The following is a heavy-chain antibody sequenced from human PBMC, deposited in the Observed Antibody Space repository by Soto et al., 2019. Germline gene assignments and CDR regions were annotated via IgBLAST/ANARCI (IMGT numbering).Heavy chain of an antibody. CDR1: GYTFANYG. J-gene: IGHJ4*02. V-gene: IGHV1-18*04. CDR2: ITAYNGNA. D-gene: IGHD3-10*01. CDR3: AIGELLWFGEFPTAYFDF. Sequence: QVQLVQSGPEVKKPGASVKVSCKSSGYTFANYGVSWVRQAPGQGLEWMGCITAYNGNANYSQKFQGRVTVTTDTSTSTVYMELRGLRSDDTALYYCAIGELLWFGEFPTAYFDFWGQGTLVTVSS.